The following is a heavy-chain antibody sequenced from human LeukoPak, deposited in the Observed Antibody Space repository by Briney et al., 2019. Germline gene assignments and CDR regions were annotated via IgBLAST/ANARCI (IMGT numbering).Heavy chain of an antibody. J-gene: IGHJ4*02. Sequence: PSETLSLTCAVYGGSFSGYYWSWIRQPPGKGLEWIGEINHSGSTNYNPSLKSRVTISVDTSKNQFSLRLNSVTAADTAVYYCARFSQYYDSPTHYLDYWGQGILVTVSS. CDR3: ARFSQYYDSPTHYLDY. CDR2: INHSGST. D-gene: IGHD2/OR15-2a*01. CDR1: GGSFSGYY. V-gene: IGHV4-34*01.